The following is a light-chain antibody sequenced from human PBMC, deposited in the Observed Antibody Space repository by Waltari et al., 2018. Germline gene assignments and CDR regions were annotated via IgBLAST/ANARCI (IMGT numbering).Light chain of an antibody. Sequence: EIVLTQSPGTLSLSPGERATLSCRASQSVSNMLAWYQQQHGHAPRLLIYDTSNRATGIPARFSGSGSGTDFTLTISSLEPEDFAVYYCQQRSNWPPTFGQGTKVEI. V-gene: IGKV3-11*01. J-gene: IGKJ1*01. CDR3: QQRSNWPPT. CDR1: QSVSNM. CDR2: DTS.